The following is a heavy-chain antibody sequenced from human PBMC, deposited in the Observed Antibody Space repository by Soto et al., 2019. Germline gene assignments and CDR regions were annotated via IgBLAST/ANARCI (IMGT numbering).Heavy chain of an antibody. D-gene: IGHD3-9*01. CDR1: GFTFSDYY. Sequence: QVQLVESGGGLVKPGGSLRLSCAASGFTFSDYYMSWIRQAPGKGLEWVSYISSSGSTIYYADSVKGRFTISRDNAKNALYLQMNSLRAEDTAVYYCARARTLDILTGYYVYAYYMDVWGKGTTVTVSS. CDR2: ISSSGSTI. J-gene: IGHJ6*03. CDR3: ARARTLDILTGYYVYAYYMDV. V-gene: IGHV3-11*01.